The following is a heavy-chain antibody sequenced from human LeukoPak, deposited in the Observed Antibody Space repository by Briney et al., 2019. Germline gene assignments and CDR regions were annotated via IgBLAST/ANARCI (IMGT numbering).Heavy chain of an antibody. Sequence: PGGSLRLSCVASGFTFRSAWMNWVRQAPGRGLEWVGRIKSKTDGGTTDYAAPVKGRFTIPRDDSKTTLYLQMNSLQTEDTAVYYCTTDQVVRGVTNDYWGQGTLVTVSS. D-gene: IGHD3-10*01. CDR2: IKSKTDGGTT. J-gene: IGHJ4*02. V-gene: IGHV3-15*01. CDR3: TTDQVVRGVTNDY. CDR1: GFTFRSAW.